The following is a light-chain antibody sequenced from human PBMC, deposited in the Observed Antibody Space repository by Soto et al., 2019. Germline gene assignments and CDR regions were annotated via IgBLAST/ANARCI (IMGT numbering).Light chain of an antibody. CDR3: QQYNNWPQT. CDR2: GAS. V-gene: IGKV3-15*01. J-gene: IGKJ1*01. Sequence: EIVMTQSPATLSVYPGERATLSCRASQSVSSNLAWYQQKPGQAPRLLIYGASTRATGIPARFSGSGSGTEFTLTISSLQSEDFAVYYCQQYNNWPQTFGQGTKVDNK. CDR1: QSVSSN.